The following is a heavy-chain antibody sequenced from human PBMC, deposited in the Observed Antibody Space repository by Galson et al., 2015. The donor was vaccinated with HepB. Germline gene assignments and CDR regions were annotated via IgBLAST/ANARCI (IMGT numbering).Heavy chain of an antibody. CDR1: GYTFTKYV. J-gene: IGHJ5*02. CDR3: AREIIFEEWARNWFDP. CDR2: INAGNGNT. Sequence: SVKVSCKASGYTFTKYVTHWVRRAPGQRLEWMGWINAGNGNTKYSQKFQGRVTITRDTSASTAYMELSSLRSEDTALYYCAREIIFEEWARNWFDPWGQGTLVTVSS. D-gene: IGHD3-10*02. V-gene: IGHV1-3*01.